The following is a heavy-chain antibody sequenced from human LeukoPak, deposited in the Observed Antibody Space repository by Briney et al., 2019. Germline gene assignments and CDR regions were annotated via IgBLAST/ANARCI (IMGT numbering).Heavy chain of an antibody. Sequence: GGSLRLSCAASGFTFSSYEMNWVRQAPGKGLEWVSYISSSGSTIYYADSVKGRFTISRDNAKNSLYLQMNSLRAEDTAVYYCARSLVGATDFDYWGQGTLVTVPS. CDR3: ARSLVGATDFDY. CDR2: ISSSGSTI. J-gene: IGHJ4*02. D-gene: IGHD1-26*01. CDR1: GFTFSSYE. V-gene: IGHV3-48*03.